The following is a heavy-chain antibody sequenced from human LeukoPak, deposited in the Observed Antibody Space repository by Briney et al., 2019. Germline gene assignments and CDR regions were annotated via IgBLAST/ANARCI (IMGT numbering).Heavy chain of an antibody. CDR3: VRGGEIGLDY. J-gene: IGHJ4*01. V-gene: IGHV3-13*01. D-gene: IGHD3-16*01. CDR1: GYTFNTYA. Sequence: PGGSLRLSCAASGYTFNTYAMHWVRQTTGQGLEWISSIDSSGDYTYYAGSVKGRFTISRENDKNSLYLHMNSLRVGDTAVYSCVRGGEIGLDYWGHGTLVTVSS. CDR2: IDSSGDYT.